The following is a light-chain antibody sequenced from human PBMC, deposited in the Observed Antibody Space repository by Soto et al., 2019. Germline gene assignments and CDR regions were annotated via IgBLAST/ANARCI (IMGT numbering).Light chain of an antibody. CDR2: GAS. CDR3: QQYGSSPYT. V-gene: IGKV3-20*01. J-gene: IGKJ2*01. Sequence: EIVLTQSPGTLSLSPGERASLSCGASQSVSSYLAWYQQKPGQAPRLVIYGASNRATGIPDRVSGSGSGTDFTLTISRLEPEDFAVYYCQQYGSSPYTFGQGTKVEIK. CDR1: QSVSSY.